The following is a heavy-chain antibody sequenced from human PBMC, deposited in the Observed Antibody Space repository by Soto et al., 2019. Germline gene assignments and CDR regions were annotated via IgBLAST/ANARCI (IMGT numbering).Heavy chain of an antibody. CDR2: IYYSGST. J-gene: IGHJ4*02. CDR3: ARVQRGYSGS. D-gene: IGHD5-12*01. CDR1: GGSISSYY. V-gene: IGHV4-59*01. Sequence: XGTLSLTCTVSGGSISSYYWSWIRQPPGKGLEWIGYIYYSGSTNYNPSLKSRVTISVDTSKNQFSLKLSSVTAADTAVYYCARVQRGYSGSWGQGTLVTVSS.